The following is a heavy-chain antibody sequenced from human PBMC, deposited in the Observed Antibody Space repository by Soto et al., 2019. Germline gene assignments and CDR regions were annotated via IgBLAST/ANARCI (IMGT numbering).Heavy chain of an antibody. CDR1: GFTFIDYT. V-gene: IGHV3-23*03. J-gene: IGHJ4*02. Sequence: EVQLLESGGGLVQPGGSLTLSCAASGFTFIDYTMSWVRQAPGKVLECISVILSDYNTYYAGSVRGRFTISRDNSKNTLYREMNSLRAEDTAVYYYARSTNGYFGYWGQGALVTVSS. CDR3: ARSTNGYFGY. D-gene: IGHD1-26*01. CDR2: ILSDYNT.